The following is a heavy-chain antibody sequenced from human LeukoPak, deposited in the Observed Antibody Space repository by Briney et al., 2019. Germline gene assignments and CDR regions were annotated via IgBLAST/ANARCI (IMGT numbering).Heavy chain of an antibody. CDR2: ISSSSSYI. Sequence: GGSLRLSCAASVFFFRTYNMNWVRPAAAKGRAWVSSISSSSSYIYYADSVKGRFTISRDNSKNTLYLQMNNLRAQDTAVYYCARVGRCYSFNVYCFDYWGQGTLVTVSS. D-gene: IGHD5-18*01. J-gene: IGHJ4*02. V-gene: IGHV3-21*01. CDR3: ARVGRCYSFNVYCFDY. CDR1: VFFFRTYN.